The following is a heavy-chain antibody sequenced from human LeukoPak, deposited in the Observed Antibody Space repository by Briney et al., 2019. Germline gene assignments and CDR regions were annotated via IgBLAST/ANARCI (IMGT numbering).Heavy chain of an antibody. CDR2: IKQDGGEK. V-gene: IGHV3-7*03. J-gene: IGHJ3*02. CDR3: ATSQTTSGRYGNAFDI. CDR1: GFTFSTYW. Sequence: GGSLRLSCVASGFTFSTYWMRWVRQAPGKGLEWVANIKQDGGEKYSVDSVKGRLTISRDKAKSSLYLQMNNLRVEDTAVYYCATSQTTSGRYGNAFDIWGQGTMVTVSS. D-gene: IGHD6-19*01.